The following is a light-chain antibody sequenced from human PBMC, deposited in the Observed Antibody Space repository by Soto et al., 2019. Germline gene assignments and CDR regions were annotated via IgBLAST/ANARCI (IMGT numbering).Light chain of an antibody. CDR2: EVT. CDR1: SSDVGGYNY. Sequence: QSVLTQPPSASGSPGQSVAISCTGTSSDVGGYNYVSWYQQHPGKAPKLMIYEVTKRPSGVPDRFSGSKSASTASLTVSGLQAEDEADYYSSSYAGTDNFYVFGTGTKVTVL. J-gene: IGLJ1*01. V-gene: IGLV2-8*01. CDR3: SSYAGTDNFYV.